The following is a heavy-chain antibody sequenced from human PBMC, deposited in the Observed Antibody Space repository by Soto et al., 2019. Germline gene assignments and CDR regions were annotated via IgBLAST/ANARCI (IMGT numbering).Heavy chain of an antibody. V-gene: IGHV3-23*01. Sequence: EVQLLESGGGLVQPGGSLGLCCVASGFTFSIYAMSWVRQVPGKGPEWVSVINGRGSPTFYADSVKGRFTISRDNSKNTLYLQMNSLRAEDTAIYYCAKHIEGAGNWYFDLWGRGTLVAVSS. CDR2: INGRGSPT. D-gene: IGHD2-21*01. CDR3: AKHIEGAGNWYFDL. J-gene: IGHJ2*01. CDR1: GFTFSIYA.